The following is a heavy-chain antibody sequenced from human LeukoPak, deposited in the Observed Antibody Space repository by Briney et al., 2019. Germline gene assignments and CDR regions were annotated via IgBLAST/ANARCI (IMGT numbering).Heavy chain of an antibody. CDR1: GGSISSSSYY. V-gene: IGHV4-39*01. CDR3: ARLSLLRAVADY. Sequence: SETLSLTCTVSGGSISSSSYYWGWIRQPPGKGLECIAGMFNGGNSYYTPSLKSRATVSVDTSKNQFSLKLNSVTAADTAVYYCARLSLLRAVADYWGQGTLVTVSS. J-gene: IGHJ4*02. D-gene: IGHD6-19*01. CDR2: MFNGGNS.